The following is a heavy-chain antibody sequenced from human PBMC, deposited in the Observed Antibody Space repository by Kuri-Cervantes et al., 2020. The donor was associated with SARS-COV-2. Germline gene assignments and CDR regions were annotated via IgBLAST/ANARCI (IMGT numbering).Heavy chain of an antibody. CDR3: ARSPYDFWSGSWG. D-gene: IGHD3-3*01. V-gene: IGHV4-61*01. CDR2: IYHTGSP. J-gene: IGHJ4*02. CDR1: GGSVSDRNSY. Sequence: SETLSLTCTVSGGSVSDRNSYWTWIRQSPGKGLEWIGYIYHTGSPTCSPSLKSRVTISLDKPKNQFSLRLTSVTAADTAVYYCARSPYDFWSGSWGWGQGTLVTVSS.